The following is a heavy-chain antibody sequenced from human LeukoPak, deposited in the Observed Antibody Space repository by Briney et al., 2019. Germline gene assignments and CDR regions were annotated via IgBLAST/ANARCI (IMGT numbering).Heavy chain of an antibody. CDR2: ITGSGDSS. V-gene: IGHV3-23*01. Sequence: TGGSLRLSCAASGFTFSDYPMKWVRQAPGKGLEWVSVITGSGDSSFYGDSVKGRFTISRDNSKNTLYLQMNSLRVEDTAVYYCAKDLEVLWFGDPTDASDIWGQGTMVTVAS. D-gene: IGHD3-10*01. CDR1: GFTFSDYP. J-gene: IGHJ3*02. CDR3: AKDLEVLWFGDPTDASDI.